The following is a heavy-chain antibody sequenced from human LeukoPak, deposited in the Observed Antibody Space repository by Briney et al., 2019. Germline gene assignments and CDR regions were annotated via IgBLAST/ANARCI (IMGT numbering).Heavy chain of an antibody. V-gene: IGHV4-39*07. CDR1: GGSISSSSYY. CDR3: ARCEAYYDILTGYYQSHWFDP. D-gene: IGHD3-9*01. Sequence: PSETLSLTCSVSGGSISSSSYYWGWIRQPPGKGLEWIGSIYYSGSTYYNPSLKSRVTISVDTSKNQFSLKLSSVTAADTAVYYCARCEAYYDILTGYYQSHWFDPWGQGTLVTVSS. CDR2: IYYSGST. J-gene: IGHJ5*02.